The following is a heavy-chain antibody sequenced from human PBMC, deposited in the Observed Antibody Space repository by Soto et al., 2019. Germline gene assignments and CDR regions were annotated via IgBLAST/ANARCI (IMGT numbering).Heavy chain of an antibody. V-gene: IGHV3-74*01. CDR1: GFTFSSYW. D-gene: IGHD4-4*01. Sequence: GGSLRLSCAASGFTFSSYWMHWVRQAPGKGLVWVSRINSDGSSTSYADSVKGRFTISRDNAKNTLYLQMNSLRAEDTAVYYCARDPNDYSNYYGMAVWGQGTTVTVSS. CDR3: ARDPNDYSNYYGMAV. J-gene: IGHJ6*02. CDR2: INSDGSST.